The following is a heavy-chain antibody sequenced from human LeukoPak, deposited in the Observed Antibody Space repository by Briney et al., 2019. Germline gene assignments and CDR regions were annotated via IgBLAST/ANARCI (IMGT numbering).Heavy chain of an antibody. Sequence: PSETLSLTCTVSGGSISSYYWSWIRQPAGKELEWIGYIYDSGSTSYNPSLKSRVTISVDSSKNQFSLKLSSVTAADAAVYYCARDLELGYWGQGTLVTVSS. CDR1: GGSISSYY. J-gene: IGHJ4*02. CDR2: IYDSGST. V-gene: IGHV4-59*01. CDR3: ARDLELGY. D-gene: IGHD2/OR15-2a*01.